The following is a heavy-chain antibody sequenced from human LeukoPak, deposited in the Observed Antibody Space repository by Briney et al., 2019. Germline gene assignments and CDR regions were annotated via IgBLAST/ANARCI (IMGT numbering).Heavy chain of an antibody. J-gene: IGHJ4*02. V-gene: IGHV3-43*02. Sequence: GGSLRLSCAASGFTFSSYSMNWVRQAPGKGLEWVSLISGDGGSTYYADSVKGRFTISRDNSKNSLYLQMNSLRTEDTALYYCASGYYDGGYFDYWGQGTLVTVSS. CDR2: ISGDGGST. D-gene: IGHD3-22*01. CDR1: GFTFSSYS. CDR3: ASGYYDGGYFDY.